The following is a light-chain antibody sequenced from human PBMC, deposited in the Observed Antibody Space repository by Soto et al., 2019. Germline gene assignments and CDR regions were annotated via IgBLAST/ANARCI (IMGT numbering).Light chain of an antibody. CDR1: QTVSSAS. CDR3: HQYFILPWT. Sequence: EMMLRHSLRTLSXXPGEXATIXXGXSQTVSSASLAWCQQKPGHAPRLLIYGASIRAPGIPDRFSDSGSGTDFTLTISRLESEDFAVYSCHQYFILPWTFGQGTEVDIK. V-gene: IGKV3-20*01. J-gene: IGKJ1*01. CDR2: GAS.